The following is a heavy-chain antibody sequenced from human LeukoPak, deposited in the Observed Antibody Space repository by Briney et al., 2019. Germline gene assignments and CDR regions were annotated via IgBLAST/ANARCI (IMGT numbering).Heavy chain of an antibody. CDR3: ARGQKYRYGYTVTELGSGYFDY. J-gene: IGHJ4*02. V-gene: IGHV3-21*01. D-gene: IGHD5-18*01. Sequence: SVKGRFTISRDNAKNSLYLQMNSLRAEDTAVYYCARGQKYRYGYTVTELGSGYFDYWGQGTLVTVSS.